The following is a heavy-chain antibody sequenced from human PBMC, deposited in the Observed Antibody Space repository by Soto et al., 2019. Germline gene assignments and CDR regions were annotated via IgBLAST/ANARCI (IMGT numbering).Heavy chain of an antibody. CDR2: ISGSGGST. CDR1: GFTFSSYA. Sequence: LRLSCAASGFTFSSYAMSWVRQAPVKGLEWVSAISGSGGSTYYADSVKGRFTISRDNSKNTLYLQMNSLRAEDTAVYYCAKNYYGSGSYSGTDYWGQGTLVTVSS. V-gene: IGHV3-23*01. CDR3: AKNYYGSGSYSGTDY. D-gene: IGHD3-10*01. J-gene: IGHJ4*02.